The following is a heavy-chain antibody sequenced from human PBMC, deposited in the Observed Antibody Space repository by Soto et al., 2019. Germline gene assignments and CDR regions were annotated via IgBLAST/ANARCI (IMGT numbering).Heavy chain of an antibody. CDR3: ARDRYSSSWDGRLYYYGMDV. CDR2: INPNSGGT. CDR1: GYTFTGYY. D-gene: IGHD6-13*01. J-gene: IGHJ6*02. V-gene: IGHV1-2*04. Sequence: ASVKVSCKASGYTFTGYYMHWVRQAPGQGLEWMGWINPNSGGTNYAQKFQGWVTMTRDTSISTAYMELSRLRSDDTAVYYCARDRYSSSWDGRLYYYGMDVWGQGTTVTVSS.